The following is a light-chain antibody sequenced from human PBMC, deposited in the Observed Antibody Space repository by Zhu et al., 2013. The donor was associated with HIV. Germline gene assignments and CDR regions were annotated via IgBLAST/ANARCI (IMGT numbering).Light chain of an antibody. Sequence: EIVLTQSPGTLSLSPGERATLSCRASQSVSSTYFAWYQQKPGQAPRLLIYGASSRATGIPDRFSGSGSGTDFTLTISRLEPEDFAVYYCQQYGSSPRTFGQGTKLEIK. V-gene: IGKV3-20*01. CDR2: GAS. CDR3: QQYGSSPRT. J-gene: IGKJ2*01. CDR1: QSVSSTY.